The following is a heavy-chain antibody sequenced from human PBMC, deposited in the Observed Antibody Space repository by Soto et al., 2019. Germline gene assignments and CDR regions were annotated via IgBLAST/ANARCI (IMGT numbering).Heavy chain of an antibody. D-gene: IGHD1-26*01. CDR3: ARDLFEGATSDYGMDV. J-gene: IGHJ6*02. Sequence: KPSETLSLTCTVSGGSISSYYWSWIRQPAGKGLEWIGRIYTSGSTNYNPSLKSRVTMSVDTSKNQFSLKLSSVTAADTAVYYCARDLFEGATSDYGMDVWGQGTTVTVSS. CDR1: GGSISSYY. V-gene: IGHV4-4*07. CDR2: IYTSGST.